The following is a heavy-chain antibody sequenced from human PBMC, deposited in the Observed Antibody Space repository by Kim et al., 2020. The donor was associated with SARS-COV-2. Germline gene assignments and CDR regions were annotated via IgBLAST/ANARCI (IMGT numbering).Heavy chain of an antibody. Sequence: EGSLRLSCAASGFTFSSYAMHWVRQAPGKGLEWVAVISYDGSNKYYADSVKGRFTISRDNSKNTLYLQMNSLRAEDTAVYYCARSYDRNYYGSGSYNYYYYYGMDVWGQGTTVTVSS. D-gene: IGHD3-10*01. J-gene: IGHJ6*02. CDR1: GFTFSSYA. V-gene: IGHV3-30*04. CDR2: ISYDGSNK. CDR3: ARSYDRNYYGSGSYNYYYYYGMDV.